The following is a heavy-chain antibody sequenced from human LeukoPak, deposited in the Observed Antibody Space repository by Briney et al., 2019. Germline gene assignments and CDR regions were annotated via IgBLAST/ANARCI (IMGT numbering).Heavy chain of an antibody. J-gene: IGHJ4*02. CDR3: ARHQDYYDSSGYTH. Sequence: GGSLRLSCAASGFTFSSYAMSWVRQAPGKGLEWVSAISGSGGSTYYADSVKGRFTISRDTSKNTLYLQMNSLRAEDTAVYYCARHQDYYDSSGYTHWGQGTLVTVSS. V-gene: IGHV3-23*01. D-gene: IGHD3-22*01. CDR1: GFTFSSYA. CDR2: ISGSGGST.